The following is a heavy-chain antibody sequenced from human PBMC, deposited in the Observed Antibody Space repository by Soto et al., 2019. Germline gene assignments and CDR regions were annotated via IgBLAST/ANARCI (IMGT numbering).Heavy chain of an antibody. J-gene: IGHJ3*02. CDR3: ARCRTKETTVTTCTLDI. CDR2: IIPIFGTA. V-gene: IGHV1-69*13. CDR1: GGTFSSYA. Sequence: SVKVSCKASGGTFSSYAISWVRQAPGQGLEWMGGIIPIFGTANYAQKFQGRVTITADESTNTAYMELSSLRSEDTAVYYCARCRTKETTVTTCTLDIWGQGTMVTVSS. D-gene: IGHD4-17*01.